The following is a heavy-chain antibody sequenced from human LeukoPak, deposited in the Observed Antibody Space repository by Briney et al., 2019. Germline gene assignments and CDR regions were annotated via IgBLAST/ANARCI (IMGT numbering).Heavy chain of an antibody. D-gene: IGHD4-17*01. CDR1: GGSFRGYY. CDR2: INHSGST. V-gene: IGHV4-34*01. J-gene: IGHJ4*02. CDR3: WRGAFRATVTRRGGSSVFDY. Sequence: SETLSLTCAVYGGSFRGYYWSWIRKPPERGLEWIGEINHSGSTNYNPSLKSRVTISVDASKNKSSLKLNSVTAPATAVHYIWRGAFRATVTRRGGSSVFDYWGQGTLVTVSS.